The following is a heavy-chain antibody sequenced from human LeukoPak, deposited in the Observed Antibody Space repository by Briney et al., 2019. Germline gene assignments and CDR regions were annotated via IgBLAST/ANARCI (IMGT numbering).Heavy chain of an antibody. Sequence: PSETLSLTCAVYGGSFSGYYWCWIRQPPGKGLEWIGEINHSGSTNYNPSLKSRVTISVDTSKNQFSLKLSSVTAADTAVYYCARSNIMITFGGVIVEDYFDYWGQGTLVTVSS. D-gene: IGHD3-16*02. V-gene: IGHV4-34*01. CDR2: INHSGST. CDR1: GGSFSGYY. J-gene: IGHJ4*02. CDR3: ARSNIMITFGGVIVEDYFDY.